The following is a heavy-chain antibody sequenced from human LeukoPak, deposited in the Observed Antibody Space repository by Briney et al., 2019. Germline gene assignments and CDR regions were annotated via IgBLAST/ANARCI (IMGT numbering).Heavy chain of an antibody. CDR1: GDSVSSDITA. V-gene: IGHV6-1*01. D-gene: IGHD1-1*01. CDR2: TYYNSRWSN. Sequence: SQTLSLTCAISGDSVSSDITAWNWIRQSPSRGLEWLGRTYYNSRWSNDYVVSVESRITINPDTTRNQFSLQLKSVAPEYTAVYYGARGYMKSGFDYWGQGTLVTVSS. CDR3: ARGYMKSGFDY. J-gene: IGHJ4*02.